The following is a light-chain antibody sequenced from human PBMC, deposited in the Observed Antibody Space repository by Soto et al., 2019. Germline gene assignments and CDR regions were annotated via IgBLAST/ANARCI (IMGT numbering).Light chain of an antibody. CDR2: DAS. V-gene: IGKV3-15*01. Sequence: EIVLTQSPGTLSLSPGERATLSCRASQSVSSSYLAWYQQKPGQAPRLLIYDASTRATAIPARFSGSGSETEFTLTISSLQSEDSAVYYCQQYNNWPPWTFGQGTKVDI. J-gene: IGKJ1*01. CDR3: QQYNNWPPWT. CDR1: QSVSSSY.